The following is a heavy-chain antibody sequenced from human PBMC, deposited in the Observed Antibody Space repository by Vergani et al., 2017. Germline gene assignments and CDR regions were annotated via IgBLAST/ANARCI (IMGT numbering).Heavy chain of an antibody. J-gene: IGHJ6*03. V-gene: IGHV3-30*03. Sequence: QVQLVESGGGEVQPGRSLRLSCSAAGFPFSDYGVHWVRQAPGKGLEWVSVISYDGNKKNYADSVKGRFTISRDNSKNTLYLEMNALRAKDTAVYYCARDFLTRVTTLDYYYMGVWGKGTTVTVSS. CDR1: GFPFSDYG. D-gene: IGHD1-1*01. CDR2: ISYDGNKK. CDR3: ARDFLTRVTTLDYYYMGV.